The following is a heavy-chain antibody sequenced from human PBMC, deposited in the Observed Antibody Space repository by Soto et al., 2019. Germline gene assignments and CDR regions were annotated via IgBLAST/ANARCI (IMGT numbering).Heavy chain of an antibody. V-gene: IGHV3-23*01. D-gene: IGHD6-13*01. J-gene: IGHJ5*02. Sequence: EVQLLESGGGLEQPGGSLRLSCAASGFTFTSYGMSWVRQAPGKGLEWVSCISGSGSSTYYADSVKGRFTISRDNSKNTLYMQMNSLRVEDTAVYYCAKIRGPYTSSPGRFDPWGQGTLVTVSS. CDR2: ISGSGSST. CDR1: GFTFTSYG. CDR3: AKIRGPYTSSPGRFDP.